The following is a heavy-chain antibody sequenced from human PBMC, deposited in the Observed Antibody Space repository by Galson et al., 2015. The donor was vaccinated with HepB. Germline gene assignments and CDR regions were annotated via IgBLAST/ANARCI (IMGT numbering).Heavy chain of an antibody. V-gene: IGHV4-4*02. J-gene: IGHJ4*02. CDR3: ARAQHYGDYLLWY. Sequence: SETLSLTCAVSGGSISSSNWWSWVRQPPGKGLEWIGEIYHSGSTNYNPSLKSRVTISVDKSKNQFSLKLSSVTAADTAVYYCARAQHYGDYLLWYWGQGTLVTVSS. CDR2: IYHSGST. D-gene: IGHD4-17*01. CDR1: GGSISSSNW.